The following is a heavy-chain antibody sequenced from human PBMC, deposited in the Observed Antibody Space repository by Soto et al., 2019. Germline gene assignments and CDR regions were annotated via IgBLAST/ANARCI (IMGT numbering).Heavy chain of an antibody. D-gene: IGHD3-3*01. CDR1: GFTFSSDS. CDR2: ISSSSSTI. J-gene: IGHJ6*02. V-gene: IGHV3-48*02. Sequence: GGSLRLSCAASGFTFSSDSMNWVRQAPGKGLEWVSYISSSSSTIYYADSVKGRFTISRDNAKNSLYLQMNSLRDEDTAVYYCARDPAYDFWSGYYNYYYYGMDVWGQGTTVTVSS. CDR3: ARDPAYDFWSGYYNYYYYGMDV.